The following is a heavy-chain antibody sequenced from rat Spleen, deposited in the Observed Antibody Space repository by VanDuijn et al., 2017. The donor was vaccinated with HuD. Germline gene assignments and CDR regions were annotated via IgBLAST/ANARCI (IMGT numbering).Heavy chain of an antibody. Sequence: EVQLVESGGGLVQPGRSLKLSCAASGFTFSNYDMAWVRQDPTKGLEWIASISTGGGNTYYRDSVKGRFTISRDNAKNTQYLQMDSLRSEDTATYYCARRELPGYNSDWYFDFWGPGTMVTVSS. CDR2: ISTGGGNT. D-gene: IGHD1-4*01. CDR3: ARRELPGYNSDWYFDF. V-gene: IGHV5S13*01. J-gene: IGHJ1*01. CDR1: GFTFSNYD.